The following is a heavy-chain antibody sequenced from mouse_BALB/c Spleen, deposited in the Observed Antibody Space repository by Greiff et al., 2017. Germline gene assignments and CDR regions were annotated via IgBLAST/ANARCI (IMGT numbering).Heavy chain of an antibody. V-gene: IGHV5-17*02. CDR2: ISSGSSTI. J-gene: IGHJ4*01. CDR1: GFTFSSFG. Sequence: EVQLVESGGGLVQPGGSRKLSCAASGFTFSSFGMHWVRQAPEKGLEWVGYISSGSSTIYYADTVKGRFTISRDNPKNTLFLQMTSLRSEDTAMYYCARSDRYDAMDYWGQGTSVTVAS. D-gene: IGHD2-14*01. CDR3: ARSDRYDAMDY.